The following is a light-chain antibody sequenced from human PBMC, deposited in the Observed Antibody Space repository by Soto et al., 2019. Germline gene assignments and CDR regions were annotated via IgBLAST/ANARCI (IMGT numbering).Light chain of an antibody. CDR1: QSISSW. Sequence: DIQMTQSPSTLSASVGDRVTITCRASQSISSWLAWYQQKPGKAPKLLIYDASSLESGVPSRFSGSGSGTEFTLTISSLQPDDFATYYCQQYKSYSQTFGQWTKVDIK. CDR2: DAS. CDR3: QQYKSYSQT. V-gene: IGKV1-5*01. J-gene: IGKJ1*01.